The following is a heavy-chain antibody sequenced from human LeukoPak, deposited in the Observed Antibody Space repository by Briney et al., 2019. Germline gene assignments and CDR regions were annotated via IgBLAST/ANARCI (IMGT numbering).Heavy chain of an antibody. CDR2: SGTGGST. D-gene: IGHD1-1*01. CDR1: GFTFSSYA. Sequence: PTGGSLRLSCAASGFTFSSYAMSWVRQAPGKGPEWVSTSGTGGSTYYPDSVKGRTTISRDNSKNMLYVQMNNLRAEDTAVYYCAKAITGMRFCLDVWGQGTTVTGSS. J-gene: IGHJ6*02. V-gene: IGHV3-23*01. CDR3: AKAITGMRFCLDV.